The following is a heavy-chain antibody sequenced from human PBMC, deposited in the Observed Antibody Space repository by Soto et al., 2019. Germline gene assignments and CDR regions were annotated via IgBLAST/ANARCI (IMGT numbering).Heavy chain of an antibody. CDR1: GFTFSSYS. CDR2: ISSSSSTI. CDR3: ARDRVGVVIITYYYYYGMDV. V-gene: IGHV3-48*02. D-gene: IGHD3-3*01. Sequence: PGGSLRLSCAASGFTFSSYSMNWVRQAPGKGLEWVSYISSSSSTIYYADSVKGRFTISRDNAKNSLYLQMNSLRDEDTAVYYCARDRVGVVIITYYYYYGMDVWGQGTTVTVSS. J-gene: IGHJ6*02.